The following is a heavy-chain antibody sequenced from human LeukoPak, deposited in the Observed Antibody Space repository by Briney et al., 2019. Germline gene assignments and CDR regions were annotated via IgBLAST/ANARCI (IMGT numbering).Heavy chain of an antibody. J-gene: IGHJ5*02. CDR3: AREGDYGDYIQWFDP. CDR2: ISSSSSYI. V-gene: IGHV3-21*01. D-gene: IGHD4-17*01. CDR1: GFTFSIYS. Sequence: PGGSLRLSCAASGFTFSIYSMNWVRQAPGKGLEWVSSISSSSSYIYYADSVKGRFTISRDNAKNSLYLQMNSLRAEDTAVYYCAREGDYGDYIQWFDPWAREPWSPSPQ.